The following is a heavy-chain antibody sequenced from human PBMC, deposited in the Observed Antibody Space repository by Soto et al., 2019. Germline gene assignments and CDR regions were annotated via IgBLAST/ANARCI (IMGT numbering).Heavy chain of an antibody. CDR1: GYTFTSYG. V-gene: IGHV1-18*01. J-gene: IGHJ4*02. Sequence: GASVKVSCKASGYTFTSYGISWVRQAPGQGLEWMGWISAYNGNTKYSQKFQGRVTITTDTSTSTAYMELSSLRSEDTAVYYCARDRTESPDYWGQGTLVTVSS. CDR2: ISAYNGNT. CDR3: ARDRTESPDY.